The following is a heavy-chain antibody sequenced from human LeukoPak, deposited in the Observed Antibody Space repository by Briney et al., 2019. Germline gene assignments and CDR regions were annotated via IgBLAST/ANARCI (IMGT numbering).Heavy chain of an antibody. Sequence: SETLSLTCTVSGGSISSGGYYWSWIRQHPGKGLEWIGYIYYSGSTYYNPSLKSRVTISVDTSKNQFSLKLSSVTAADTAIYYCTRTNYGDYNWFDPWGQGTLVTVSS. CDR3: TRTNYGDYNWFDP. D-gene: IGHD4-17*01. V-gene: IGHV4-31*03. J-gene: IGHJ5*02. CDR1: GGSISSGGYY. CDR2: IYYSGST.